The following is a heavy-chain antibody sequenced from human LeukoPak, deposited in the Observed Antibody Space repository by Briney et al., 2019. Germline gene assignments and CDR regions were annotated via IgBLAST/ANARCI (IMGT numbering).Heavy chain of an antibody. CDR1: GYTFTSYG. CDR2: ISAYNGNT. J-gene: IGHJ5*02. Sequence: GGSVTDSCKASGYTFTSYGISWVRPPPGQGREWMGWISAYNGNTNYAQKLQDRVTMTTDTSTSTAYIELRSLRSDDAAVYYCARDEEGVTMVRGVYNWFDPWGQGTLVTVSS. D-gene: IGHD3-10*01. V-gene: IGHV1-18*01. CDR3: ARDEEGVTMVRGVYNWFDP.